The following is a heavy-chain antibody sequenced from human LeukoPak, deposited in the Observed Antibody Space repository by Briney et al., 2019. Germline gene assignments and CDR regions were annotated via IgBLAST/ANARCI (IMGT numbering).Heavy chain of an antibody. D-gene: IGHD3-10*01. CDR1: GFTFSSYA. J-gene: IGHJ4*02. V-gene: IGHV3-23*01. CDR3: AKALGVRGVFDY. CDR2: ISGSGGST. Sequence: PGGSLRLSCAASGFTFSSYAMSWVRQAPGKGLEWVSTISGSGGSTYYADSVKGRFTISRDNSKNTLYLQMNSLRAEDTAVYYCAKALGVRGVFDYWGQGTLVTVSS.